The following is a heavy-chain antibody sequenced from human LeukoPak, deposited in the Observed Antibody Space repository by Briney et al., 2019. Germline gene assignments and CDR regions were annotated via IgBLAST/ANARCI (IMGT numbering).Heavy chain of an antibody. CDR1: GGSISNYD. D-gene: IGHD5-18*01. Sequence: SETLSLTCTVSGGSISNYDWSWIRQPPGKGLEWIGNIFYSGNTNYNTSLQNRVTISIDTSKSQFSLKVSSVTAADTAVYYCARGGLKIQEFDYWGQGTLVTVSS. J-gene: IGHJ4*02. CDR2: IFYSGNT. V-gene: IGHV4-59*01. CDR3: ARGGLKIQEFDY.